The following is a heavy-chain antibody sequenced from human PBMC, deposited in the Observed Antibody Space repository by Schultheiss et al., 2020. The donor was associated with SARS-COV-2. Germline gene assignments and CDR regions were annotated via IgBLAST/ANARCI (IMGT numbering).Heavy chain of an antibody. CDR1: GGSISSSSYY. CDR3: ARPSGSYEDNWFDP. D-gene: IGHD1-26*01. Sequence: SETLSLTCTVSGGSISSSSYYWGWIRQPPGKGLEWIGSIYYSGSTYYNPSLKSRVTISVDTSKNQFSLKLSSVTAADTAVYYCARPSGSYEDNWFDPWGQGTLVTVSS. V-gene: IGHV4-39*01. J-gene: IGHJ5*02. CDR2: IYYSGST.